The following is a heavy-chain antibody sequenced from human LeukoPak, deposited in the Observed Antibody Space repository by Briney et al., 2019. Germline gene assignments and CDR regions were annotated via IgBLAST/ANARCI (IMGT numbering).Heavy chain of an antibody. CDR3: SRNGLVDFDY. V-gene: IGHV3-49*04. CDR1: GFAFDDFA. Sequence: QSGGSLRLSCTTSGFAFDDFAMCWVRQPAGKGLEWVGFIRRRAYGGAAEYAASVKGRFIISSDDSKGIAYLQMNSLKTEDTAVYYGSRNGLVDFDYWGQGSRVIVSP. J-gene: IGHJ4*02. CDR2: IRRRAYGGAA.